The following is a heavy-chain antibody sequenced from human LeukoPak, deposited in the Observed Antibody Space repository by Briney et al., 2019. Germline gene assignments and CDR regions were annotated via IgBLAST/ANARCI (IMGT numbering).Heavy chain of an antibody. D-gene: IGHD3-22*01. J-gene: IGHJ3*02. V-gene: IGHV4-39*01. CDR2: IYSSGST. CDR3: AKTSYYYDSIGYYTMVFAFYI. Sequence: SETLSLTCSVSGASISSVSNYWGWIRQPPGKTLEWIGSIYSSGSTYYNPSLKSRVIIIIDTSKNPFSLKLSSLTTADTGVYFCAKTSYYYDSIGYYTMVFAFYIWGQRTMVNLFS. CDR1: GASISSVSNY.